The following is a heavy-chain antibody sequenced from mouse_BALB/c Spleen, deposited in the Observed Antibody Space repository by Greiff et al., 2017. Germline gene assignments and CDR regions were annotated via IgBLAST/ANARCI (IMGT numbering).Heavy chain of an antibody. V-gene: IGHV1-4*02. D-gene: IGHD4-1*01. J-gene: IGHJ2*01. CDR1: GYTFTSYT. CDR3: ATGVLTDY. CDR2: INPSSGYT. Sequence: VKLQESAAELARPGASVKMSCKASGYTFTSYTMHWVKQRPGQGLEWIGYINPSSGYTEYNQKFKDKTTLTADKSSSTAYMQLSSLTSEDSAVYYCATGVLTDYWGQGTTLTVSS.